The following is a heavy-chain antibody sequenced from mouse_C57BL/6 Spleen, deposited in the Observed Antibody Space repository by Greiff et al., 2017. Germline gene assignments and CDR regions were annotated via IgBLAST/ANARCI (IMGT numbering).Heavy chain of an antibody. D-gene: IGHD2-1*01. V-gene: IGHV1-53*01. CDR2: INPSNGGT. Sequence: QVQLKQPGTELVKPGASVKLSCKASGYTFTSYWMHWVKQRPGQGLEWIGNINPSNGGTNYNEKFKSKATLTVDKSSSTAYMQLSSLTSEDSAVYYCAEGIYGNFAMDYWGQGTSVTVSS. J-gene: IGHJ4*01. CDR3: AEGIYGNFAMDY. CDR1: GYTFTSYW.